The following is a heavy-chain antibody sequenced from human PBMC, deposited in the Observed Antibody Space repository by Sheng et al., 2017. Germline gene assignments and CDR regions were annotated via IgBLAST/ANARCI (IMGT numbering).Heavy chain of an antibody. D-gene: IGHD3-22*01. CDR1: GGSISSSSYY. Sequence: QLQLQESGPGLVKPSETLSLTCTVSGGSISSSSYYWGWIRQPPGKGLEWIGSIYYSGSTYYNPSLKSRVTISVDTSKNQFSLKLSSVTAADTAMYYCARRVVVITSDAFDIWGQGDKWSPSLQ. V-gene: IGHV4-39*07. CDR3: ARRVVVITSDAFDI. J-gene: IGHJ3*02. CDR2: IYYSGST.